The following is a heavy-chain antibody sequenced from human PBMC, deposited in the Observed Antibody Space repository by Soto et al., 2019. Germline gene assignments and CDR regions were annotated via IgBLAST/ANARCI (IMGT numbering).Heavy chain of an antibody. V-gene: IGHV4-30-2*01. Sequence: SETLSLTCAVSGGSISSGGYSWSWIRQPPGKGLEWIGYISHSGSTYYNPSLKSRVTISLDRSKNQFSLKLSSVTAADTAVYYCARWFDPWGQGTLVTVSS. CDR1: GGSISSGGYS. CDR2: ISHSGST. CDR3: ARWFDP. J-gene: IGHJ5*02.